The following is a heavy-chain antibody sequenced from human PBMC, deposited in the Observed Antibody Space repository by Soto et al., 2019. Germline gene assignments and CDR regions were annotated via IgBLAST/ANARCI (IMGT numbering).Heavy chain of an antibody. D-gene: IGHD5-12*01. CDR1: GGSISSGGYY. CDR3: ARGRSGYDFHGDYLYYCYYYGMDV. Sequence: QVQLQESGPGLVKPSQTLSLTCTVSGGSISSGGYYWSWIRQHPGKGLEWIGYIYYSGSTYYNPALQSRVTISVDTSKNQFSQKLSSVTAADTAVYYCARGRSGYDFHGDYLYYCYYYGMDVWGQGTTVTVSS. V-gene: IGHV4-31*03. CDR2: IYYSGST. J-gene: IGHJ6*02.